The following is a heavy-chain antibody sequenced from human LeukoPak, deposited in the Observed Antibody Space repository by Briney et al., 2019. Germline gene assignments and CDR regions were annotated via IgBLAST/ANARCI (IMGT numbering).Heavy chain of an antibody. Sequence: GGSLRLSCAASGFTFRSYSMNWVRQAPGKGLEWVSSINSRGNDKYYAESVKGRFTISRDNAKSSLYLQMNNLRVEDTAVYYCAREGSIVPHQDLDCWGQGSLVTVSS. V-gene: IGHV3-21*01. J-gene: IGHJ4*02. CDR3: AREGSIVPHQDLDC. D-gene: IGHD2-21*01. CDR1: GFTFRSYS. CDR2: INSRGNDK.